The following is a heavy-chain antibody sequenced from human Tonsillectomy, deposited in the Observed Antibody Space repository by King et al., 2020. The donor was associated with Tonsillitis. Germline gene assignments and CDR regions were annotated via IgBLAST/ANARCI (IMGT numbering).Heavy chain of an antibody. CDR3: ARGSRLGIYYFDY. J-gene: IGHJ4*02. V-gene: IGHV4-39*01. D-gene: IGHD3-22*01. Sequence: LQLQESGPGLVKPSETLSLTCTVSGGSISSSSYYWGWIRQPPGKGLEWIGRIYYSGSTYYNPSLKSRVTMSVDTSNNQFSLKLSSVTAADTAVYYCARGSRLGIYYFDYWGQGTLVTVSS. CDR1: GGSISSSSYY. CDR2: IYYSGST.